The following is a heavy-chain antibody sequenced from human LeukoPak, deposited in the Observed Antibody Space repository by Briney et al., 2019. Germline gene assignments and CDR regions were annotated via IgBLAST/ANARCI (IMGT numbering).Heavy chain of an antibody. CDR2: IIPILGIA. D-gene: IGHD6-19*01. Sequence: PGGSLRLSCAASGFTFSSYAISWVRQAPGQGLEWMGRIIPILGIANYAQKFQGRVTITADKSTSAAYMELSSLRSEDTAVYYCARVAKSSGWYSDYWGQGTLVTVSS. V-gene: IGHV1-69*04. CDR3: ARVAKSSGWYSDY. J-gene: IGHJ4*02. CDR1: GFTFSSYA.